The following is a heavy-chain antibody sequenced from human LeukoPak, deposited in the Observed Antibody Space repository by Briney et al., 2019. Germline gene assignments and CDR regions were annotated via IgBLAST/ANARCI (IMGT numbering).Heavy chain of an antibody. J-gene: IGHJ3*02. V-gene: IGHV1-24*01. CDR1: GYTLTELS. CDR3: ATILLWFGESRGAFDI. CDR2: FDPEDGET. Sequence: ASVKVSCKVSGYTLTELSMHWVRQAPGKGLEWMGGFDPEDGETIYAQKFQGRVTMTEDTSTDTAYMELSSLRSEDTAVYYCATILLWFGESRGAFDIWGQGTMVTVSS. D-gene: IGHD3-10*01.